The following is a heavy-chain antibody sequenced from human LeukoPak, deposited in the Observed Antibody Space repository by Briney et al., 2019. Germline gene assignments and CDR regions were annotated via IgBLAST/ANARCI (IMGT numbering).Heavy chain of an antibody. J-gene: IGHJ4*02. D-gene: IGHD3-22*01. Sequence: ASVKVSCKASGYTFTSYGISWARQAPGQGLEWMGWISAYNGNTNYAQKLQGRVTMTTDTSTSTAYMELRSLRSDDTAVYYCARDLRRYDSSGYYYYWGQGTLVTVSS. V-gene: IGHV1-18*01. CDR3: ARDLRRYDSSGYYYY. CDR2: ISAYNGNT. CDR1: GYTFTSYG.